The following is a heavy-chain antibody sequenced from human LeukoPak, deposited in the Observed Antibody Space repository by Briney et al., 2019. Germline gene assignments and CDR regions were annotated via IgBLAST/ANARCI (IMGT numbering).Heavy chain of an antibody. D-gene: IGHD1-26*01. J-gene: IGHJ3*02. CDR2: INPNSGGT. V-gene: IGHV1-2*02. CDR1: GYTFTGYY. CDR3: AAQYTGRPNDAFDI. Sequence: GASVKVSCKASGYTFTGYYMHWVRQAPGQGLEWMGWINPNSGGTNYAQKLQGRVTMTTDTSTSTAYMELRSLRSDDTAVYYCAAQYTGRPNDAFDIWGQGTMVTVSS.